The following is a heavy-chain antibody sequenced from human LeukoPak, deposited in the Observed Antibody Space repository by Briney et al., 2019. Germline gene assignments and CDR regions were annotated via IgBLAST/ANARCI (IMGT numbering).Heavy chain of an antibody. V-gene: IGHV3-30*14. Sequence: GGSLRLSCAAPGFTFSNSAIHWVRQSPAKGLEWLAFISHDGTNKYYSDSVEGRFTVSRHNSLNTAHLQMNSLRPEDTAIYYCASEDMDTGDFWGQGTLVTVSS. D-gene: IGHD2-15*01. CDR3: ASEDMDTGDF. CDR1: GFTFSNSA. CDR2: ISHDGTNK. J-gene: IGHJ4*02.